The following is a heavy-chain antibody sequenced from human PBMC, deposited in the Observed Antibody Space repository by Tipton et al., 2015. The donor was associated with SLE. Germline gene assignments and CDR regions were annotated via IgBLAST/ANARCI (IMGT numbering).Heavy chain of an antibody. V-gene: IGHV3-30*02. Sequence: SLRLSCAAPGFTFSSYGMHWVRQAPGKGLEWVAFIRYDGSNKYYADSVKGRFTISRDNSKNTLYLQMNSLRAEDTAVYYCARDTMGYGPDAFDIWGQGTMVTVSS. CDR1: GFTFSSYG. CDR3: ARDTMGYGPDAFDI. D-gene: IGHD5-18*01. CDR2: IRYDGSNK. J-gene: IGHJ3*02.